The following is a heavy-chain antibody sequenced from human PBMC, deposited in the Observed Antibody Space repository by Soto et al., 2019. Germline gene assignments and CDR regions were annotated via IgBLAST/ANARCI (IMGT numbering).Heavy chain of an antibody. CDR2: ISSSSSTI. CDR3: ARGYDILTGYQSPDAFDI. J-gene: IGHJ3*02. D-gene: IGHD3-9*01. CDR1: GFTFSSYS. V-gene: IGHV3-48*01. Sequence: EVQLVESGGGLVQPGGSLRLSCAASGFTFSSYSMNWVRQAPGKGLEWVSYISSSSSTIYYADSVKGRFTISRDNAKNSRYLQMNSLRADDTAVYYCARGYDILTGYQSPDAFDIWGQGTMVTVSS.